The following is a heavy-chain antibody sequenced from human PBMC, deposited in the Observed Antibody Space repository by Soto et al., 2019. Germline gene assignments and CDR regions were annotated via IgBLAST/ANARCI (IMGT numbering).Heavy chain of an antibody. CDR3: AREGGIVGATAADY. J-gene: IGHJ4*02. D-gene: IGHD1-26*01. V-gene: IGHV4-31*03. CDR2: IYYSGST. CDR1: GGSISSGGYY. Sequence: QVQLQESGPGLVKPSQTLSLTCTVSGGSISSGGYYWSWIRQHPGKGLEWIGYIYYSGSTYYNPSLKSRVTISVDPSKNQCSLKLSSVTAADTAVYYCAREGGIVGATAADYWGQGTLVTVSS.